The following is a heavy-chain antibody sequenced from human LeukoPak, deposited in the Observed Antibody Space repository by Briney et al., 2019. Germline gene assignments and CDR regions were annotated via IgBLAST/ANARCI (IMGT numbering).Heavy chain of an antibody. CDR1: GFAFSSNG. CDR3: ATSGIWTPEYFQH. Sequence: ASVKVSCRASGFAFSSNGFNWVRQAPGQGLEWMGWISGYNGNTDYAQKFQGRVSMTTDTSTSTAYMELGTLRSDDTAVYYCATSGIWTPEYFQHWGQGTLVTVSS. J-gene: IGHJ1*01. V-gene: IGHV1-18*01. D-gene: IGHD1-26*01. CDR2: ISGYNGNT.